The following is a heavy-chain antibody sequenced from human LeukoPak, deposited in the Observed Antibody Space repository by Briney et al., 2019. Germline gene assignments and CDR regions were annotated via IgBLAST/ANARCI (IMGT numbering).Heavy chain of an antibody. CDR1: GGSISSGGYY. CDR3: ARDSSAAGSFDY. D-gene: IGHD6-13*01. CDR2: IYYSGST. J-gene: IGHJ4*02. Sequence: SQTLSLTCTVSGGSISSGGYYWSWLRQHPGQGLEWIGYIYYSGSTYYNPSLKSRVTISVDTSKNQFSLKLSSVTAADTAVYYCARDSSAAGSFDYWGQGTLVTVSS. V-gene: IGHV4-31*03.